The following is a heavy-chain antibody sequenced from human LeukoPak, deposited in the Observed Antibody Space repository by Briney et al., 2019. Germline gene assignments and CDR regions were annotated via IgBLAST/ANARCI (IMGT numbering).Heavy chain of an antibody. Sequence: ASVKVSCKASGYTFTRYYIHWVRQAPGQGLEWMGLINPSGGSTNYAQKFQGRVTMTRDTSTSTVYMELSSLRSEVTAVYYCARGPSITMVRGGQWYYYMDVWGKGTTVTISS. V-gene: IGHV1-46*01. J-gene: IGHJ6*03. CDR2: INPSGGST. CDR1: GYTFTRYY. D-gene: IGHD3-10*01. CDR3: ARGPSITMVRGGQWYYYMDV.